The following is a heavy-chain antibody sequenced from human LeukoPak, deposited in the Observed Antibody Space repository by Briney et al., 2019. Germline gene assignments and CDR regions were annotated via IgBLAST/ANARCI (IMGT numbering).Heavy chain of an antibody. CDR1: GYTFTSYD. J-gene: IGHJ4*02. Sequence: ASVKVSCKASGYTFTSYDINWVRQATGQGLEWMGWMNPNSGNAGYAQKFQGRVTMTRNTSISTAYMELSSLRSGDTAVYYCARGSGVSYYYGSGSSDFDYWGQGTLVTVSS. CDR2: MNPNSGNA. D-gene: IGHD3-10*01. V-gene: IGHV1-8*01. CDR3: ARGSGVSYYYGSGSSDFDY.